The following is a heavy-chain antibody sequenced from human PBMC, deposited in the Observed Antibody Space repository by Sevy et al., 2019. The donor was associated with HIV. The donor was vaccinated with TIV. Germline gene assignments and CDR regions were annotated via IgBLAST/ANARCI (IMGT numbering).Heavy chain of an antibody. J-gene: IGHJ6*03. CDR3: ARHGDSLHDYGGNEQFYYYFYMDV. Sequence: ASVKVSCKASGYTFTSYGISWVRQAPGQGLEWMGWINAYNGNTNYAQKLQGRGTMTTDTSTSTAYMELRSLRSDDTAVYYCARHGDSLHDYGGNEQFYYYFYMDVWGEGTTVTVSS. D-gene: IGHD4-17*01. V-gene: IGHV1-18*01. CDR2: INAYNGNT. CDR1: GYTFTSYG.